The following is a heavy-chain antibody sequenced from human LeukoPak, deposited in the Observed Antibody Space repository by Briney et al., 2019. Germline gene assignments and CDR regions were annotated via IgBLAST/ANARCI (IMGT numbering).Heavy chain of an antibody. CDR3: ARDYYYDSSGYDAFDI. D-gene: IGHD3-22*01. V-gene: IGHV4-61*02. Sequence: SQTLSLTCTVSGGSISSGSYYWSWIRQPAGKGLGWIGRIYTSGSTNYNPSLKSRVTISVDTSKNQFSLKLSSVTAADTAVYYCARDYYYDSSGYDAFDIWGQGTMVTVSS. J-gene: IGHJ3*02. CDR2: IYTSGST. CDR1: GGSISSGSYY.